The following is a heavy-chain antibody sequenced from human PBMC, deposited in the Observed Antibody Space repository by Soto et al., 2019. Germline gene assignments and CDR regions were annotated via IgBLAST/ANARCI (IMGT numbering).Heavy chain of an antibody. V-gene: IGHV3-48*03. J-gene: IGHJ6*02. Sequence: HPGGSLRLSCAASGFTFSSYEMNWVRQAPGKGLEWVSYISSSGSTIYYADSVKGRFTISRDNAKNSLYLQMNSLRAEDTAVYYCAREGSGWPYYYYGMDVWGQGTTVTVSS. CDR2: ISSSGSTI. D-gene: IGHD6-19*01. CDR3: AREGSGWPYYYYGMDV. CDR1: GFTFSSYE.